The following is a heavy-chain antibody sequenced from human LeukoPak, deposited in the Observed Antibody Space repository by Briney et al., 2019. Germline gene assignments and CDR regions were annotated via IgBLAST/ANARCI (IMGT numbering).Heavy chain of an antibody. Sequence: SETLSLTCTVSGGSISSGDYYWSWIRQPPGKGLEWIGYIYYSGSTYYNPSLKSRVTISVDTSKNQFSLKLSSVTAADTAVYYCARVPVIDYYFDYWGQGTLVTVSS. V-gene: IGHV4-30-4*01. CDR1: GGSISSGDYY. CDR3: ARVPVIDYYFDY. J-gene: IGHJ4*02. D-gene: IGHD3-22*01. CDR2: IYYSGST.